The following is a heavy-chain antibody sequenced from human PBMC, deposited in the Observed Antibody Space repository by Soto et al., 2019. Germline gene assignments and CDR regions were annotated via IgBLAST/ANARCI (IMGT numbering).Heavy chain of an antibody. V-gene: IGHV1-8*01. D-gene: IGHD3-3*01. CDR3: ARVVRFFGGQAGY. CDR2: MNTNTGNT. J-gene: IGHJ4*02. CDR1: GYTFTEFD. Sequence: ASVKVSCKTSGYTFTEFDINWVRQAPGPGLEWMGWMNTNTGNTGYAQKFQVRVTMTRDTSISTAYMELRRLRSDDTAVYYCARVVRFFGGQAGYWCQGTLVTVSS.